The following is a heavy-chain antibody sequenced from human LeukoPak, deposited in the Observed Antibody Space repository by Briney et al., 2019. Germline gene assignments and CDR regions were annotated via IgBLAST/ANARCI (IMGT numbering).Heavy chain of an antibody. CDR2: INPNSGGT. CDR3: ARGGYSSGGSLGLDP. V-gene: IGHV1-2*02. CDR1: GYTFTGYY. Sequence: ASVKGSCKASGYTFTGYYMHWVRQAPGQGLEWMGWINPNSGGTNYAQKFQGRVTMTRDTSISTAYMELSRLRSDDTAVYYCARGGYSSGGSLGLDPWGQGTLVTVSS. D-gene: IGHD6-19*01. J-gene: IGHJ5*02.